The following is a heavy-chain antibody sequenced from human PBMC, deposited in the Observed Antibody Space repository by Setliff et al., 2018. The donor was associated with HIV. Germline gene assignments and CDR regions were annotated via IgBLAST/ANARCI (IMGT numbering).Heavy chain of an antibody. Sequence: ASVKVSCKASGYTISTYLIAWVRQAPGQGLEWMGWISPLNGNTNYAQKLQGRLTVTTDTSTSTAYMELRSLRSDDTAVYYCARATSGTIHDFWGQGTLVTVSS. D-gene: IGHD3-10*01. CDR3: ARATSGTIHDF. CDR1: GYTISTYL. J-gene: IGHJ4*02. V-gene: IGHV1-18*01. CDR2: ISPLNGNT.